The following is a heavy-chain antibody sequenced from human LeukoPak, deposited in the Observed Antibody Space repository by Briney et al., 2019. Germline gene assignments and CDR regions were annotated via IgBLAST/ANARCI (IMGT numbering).Heavy chain of an antibody. V-gene: IGHV3-30*02. CDR3: AKGHCSSTSCFPYYLDN. J-gene: IGHJ4*02. Sequence: GGSLRLSCAASGFTFSSYGMLWVRQAPGKGLEWVAFIRYDASNKYYGDSVKGRFIISRDNSKNTLYLQMNSLRAEDTAVYHCAKGHCSSTSCFPYYLDNWGQGTLVTVSS. CDR1: GFTFSSYG. CDR2: IRYDASNK. D-gene: IGHD2-2*01.